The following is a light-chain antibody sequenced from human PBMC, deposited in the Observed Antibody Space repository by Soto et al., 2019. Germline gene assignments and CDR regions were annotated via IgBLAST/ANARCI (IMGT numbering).Light chain of an antibody. CDR1: QSVSSSY. J-gene: IGKJ5*01. Sequence: EIVLTQSPGTLSLSPGKRATLSCRASQSVSSSYLAWYQQKPGQAPRLLIYGASGRATGIPDRFSGSGSGTDFTLTISRLEPEGFAVYYCQQYGSSPPVTFGQGTRLEIK. CDR2: GAS. CDR3: QQYGSSPPVT. V-gene: IGKV3-20*01.